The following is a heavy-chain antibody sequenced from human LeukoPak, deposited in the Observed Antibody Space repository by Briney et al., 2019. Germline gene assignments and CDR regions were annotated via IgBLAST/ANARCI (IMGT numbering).Heavy chain of an antibody. Sequence: GGSLRLSCAASGFTFSNYAMTWVCQAPGKGLEWVSAISGSGVNTYYADSVKGRFTISRDSSKNTLSLHMNSLRADDTAVYYCAKTIVVVPAVLRGFDPWGQGTLVTVSS. CDR1: GFTFSNYA. CDR2: ISGSGVNT. J-gene: IGHJ5*02. V-gene: IGHV3-23*01. CDR3: AKTIVVVPAVLRGFDP. D-gene: IGHD2-2*01.